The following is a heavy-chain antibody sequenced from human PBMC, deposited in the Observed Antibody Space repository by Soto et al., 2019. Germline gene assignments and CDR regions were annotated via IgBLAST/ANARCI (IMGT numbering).Heavy chain of an antibody. CDR1: GGTFSSYA. J-gene: IGHJ6*02. CDR3: ARGGYCSSISCYSNYYYYGIDV. D-gene: IGHD2-2*01. V-gene: IGHV1-69*13. CDR2: IIPIFGTA. Sequence: ASVKVSCKASGGTFSSYAISWVRQAPGQGLEWMGGIIPIFGTANYAQKFQGRVTITADESTSTAYMELSSLRSEDTAVYYCARGGYCSSISCYSNYYYYGIDVRAQRTTVTGSS.